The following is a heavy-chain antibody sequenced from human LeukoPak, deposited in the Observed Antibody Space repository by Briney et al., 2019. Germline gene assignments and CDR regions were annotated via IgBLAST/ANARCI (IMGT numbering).Heavy chain of an antibody. CDR3: AREVLGSYRNIYYGMDV. Sequence: PGGSLRLSCAASGFTFSSYAMSWVRQAPGKGLEWVSAISGSGGSTYYADSVKGRFTISRDNAKNSLYLQMNSLRAEDTAVYYCAREVLGSYRNIYYGMDVWGQGTTVTVSS. J-gene: IGHJ6*02. V-gene: IGHV3-23*01. CDR1: GFTFSSYA. D-gene: IGHD3-16*02. CDR2: ISGSGGST.